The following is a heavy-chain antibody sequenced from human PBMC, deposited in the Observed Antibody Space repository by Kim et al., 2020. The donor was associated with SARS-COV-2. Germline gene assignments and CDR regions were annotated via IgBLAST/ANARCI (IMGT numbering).Heavy chain of an antibody. D-gene: IGHD4-17*01. CDR2: RT. V-gene: IGHV4-59*01. J-gene: IGHJ4*02. CDR3: ARVSYGGFDY. Sequence: RTNYNPALNSRVTISVDTSKNQFSLKLSSVTAADTAVYYCARVSYGGFDYGGQGTLVTVSS.